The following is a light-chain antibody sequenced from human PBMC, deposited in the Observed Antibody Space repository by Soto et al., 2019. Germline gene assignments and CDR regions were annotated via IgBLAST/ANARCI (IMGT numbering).Light chain of an antibody. CDR3: QQYSKWPLT. CDR1: QSVSSY. J-gene: IGKJ4*01. V-gene: IGKV3-15*01. Sequence: IVMAQTPVTPSVSPGERATLSCRASQSVSSYLAWYQQKRGQAPRLLIYSASTRATGIPARFSGSGSGTEFILTISSLQSEDFAVYYCQQYSKWPLTFGGGTKVDI. CDR2: SAS.